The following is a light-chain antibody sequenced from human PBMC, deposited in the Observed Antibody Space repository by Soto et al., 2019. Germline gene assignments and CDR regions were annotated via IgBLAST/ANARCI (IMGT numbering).Light chain of an antibody. J-gene: IGKJ1*01. Sequence: EIVMTQSPGTLSVSPGERATLSCRASQSVGSDLAWYQQKPGQAPRLLIYGASSRPTGVPARFSGSGSGTEFTLTISSRQSEDFAVYYCLQYNNGGGFGHGTKVEIK. CDR2: GAS. CDR3: LQYNNGGG. CDR1: QSVGSD. V-gene: IGKV3-15*01.